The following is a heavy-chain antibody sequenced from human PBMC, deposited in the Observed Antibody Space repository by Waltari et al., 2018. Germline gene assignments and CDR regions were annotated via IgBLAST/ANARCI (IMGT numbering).Heavy chain of an antibody. CDR2: INQGGSDK. CDR1: GFTFTRYW. J-gene: IGHJ4*02. V-gene: IGHV3-7*03. D-gene: IGHD1-1*01. CDR3: ARTGDDY. Sequence: EVQLVESGGGLVQPGGSLRLSCAASGFTFTRYWMSWVRQAPGKGLECWANINQGGSDKNYVDSVKGRFTISRDNAKNSLYLQMNSLRAEDTAVYYCARTGDDYWGQGTLVTVSS.